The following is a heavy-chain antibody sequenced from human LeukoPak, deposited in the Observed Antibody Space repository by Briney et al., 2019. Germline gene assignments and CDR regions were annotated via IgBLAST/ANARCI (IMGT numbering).Heavy chain of an antibody. J-gene: IGHJ4*02. D-gene: IGHD3-3*01. CDR3: ARLWSDFRRVDY. CDR1: GGSFSGYY. CDR2: INHSGST. Sequence: KTSETLSLTCAVYGGSFSGYYWSWIRQPPGKGLEWIGEINHSGSTNYNPSLKSRVTISVDTSKNQFSLKLSSVTAADTAVYYCARLWSDFRRVDYWGQGTLVTVSS. V-gene: IGHV4-34*01.